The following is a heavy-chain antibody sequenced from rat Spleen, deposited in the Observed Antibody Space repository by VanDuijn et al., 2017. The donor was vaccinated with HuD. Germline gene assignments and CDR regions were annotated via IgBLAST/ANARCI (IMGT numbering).Heavy chain of an antibody. CDR1: GFSLTSYH. Sequence: QVQLKESGPGLVQPSQTLSLTCTVSGFSLTSYHVHWVRQPPGKGLEWLGVMWSDGDTSYNSPLTSRLSISRDTSKSQVFLKMSSLQSEDTTTYYCARAPGNGYVMDAWGQGASVTVSS. CDR3: ARAPGNGYVMDA. J-gene: IGHJ4*01. CDR2: MWSDGDT. V-gene: IGHV2-32*01. D-gene: IGHD5-1*01.